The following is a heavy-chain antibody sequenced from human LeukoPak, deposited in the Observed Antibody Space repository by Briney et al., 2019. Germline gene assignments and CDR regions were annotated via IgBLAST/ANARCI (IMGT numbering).Heavy chain of an antibody. D-gene: IGHD4-17*01. CDR3: ARVDYGDINSIYHYYMDV. CDR2: TYSGGTT. CDR1: SFTSYDIF. J-gene: IGHJ6*03. V-gene: IGHV3-69-1*01. Sequence: GYLTLSCAASSFTSYDIFMIWDRQAPGQELKWITGTYSGGTTYYADSVKGRFTVSRDNAKDSLVLQMSSLRADDTAVYYCARVDYGDINSIYHYYMDVWGKGATVTISS.